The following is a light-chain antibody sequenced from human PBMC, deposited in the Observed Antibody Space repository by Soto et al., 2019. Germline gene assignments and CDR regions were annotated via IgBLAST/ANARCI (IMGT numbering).Light chain of an antibody. CDR1: QSVSSSY. CDR3: QQYGSSPQT. CDR2: GAS. V-gene: IGKV3-20*01. Sequence: EIVVTQSPGTLSLSPGERATLSCRASQSVSSSYLAWYQQKPGQAPRLLIYGASSRATGIPDRFSGSGSGTDFTLTISRLEPKDFAVYYCQQYGSSPQTFGQGTRWIS. J-gene: IGKJ1*01.